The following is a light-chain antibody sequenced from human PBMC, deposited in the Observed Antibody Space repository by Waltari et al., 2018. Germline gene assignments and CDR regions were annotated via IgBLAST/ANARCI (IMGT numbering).Light chain of an antibody. CDR3: QQYGSSVLYT. CDR1: HRITKRY. J-gene: IGKJ2*01. V-gene: IGKV3-20*01. CDR2: GAC. Sequence: VWTQSPGTLSLSPGESATVSCRSSHRITKRYLAWSQQKPGQAPRLLIYGACSRPAGIPDRFSGGGSGKDFTLTISRLEPDESAVYYCQQYGSSVLYTFGQGTKLEIK.